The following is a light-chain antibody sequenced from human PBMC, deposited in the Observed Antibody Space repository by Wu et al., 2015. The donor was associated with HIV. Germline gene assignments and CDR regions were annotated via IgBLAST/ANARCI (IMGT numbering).Light chain of an antibody. CDR2: DVS. CDR1: QSVRRNS. Sequence: EIVLTQSPGTLSLSPGDRAALSCRASQSVRRNSLAWYQQKPGQAPRLLIYDVSSRATGIPDRFSGSGSVTDFTLIISRLEPEDFAVYYCQQYGSSWTFGQGTKVEIK. V-gene: IGKV3-20*01. J-gene: IGKJ1*01. CDR3: QQYGSSWT.